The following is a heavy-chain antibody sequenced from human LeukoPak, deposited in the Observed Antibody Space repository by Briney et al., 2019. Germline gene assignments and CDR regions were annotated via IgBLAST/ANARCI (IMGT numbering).Heavy chain of an antibody. CDR3: ARDLGQGLANWFDA. Sequence: ASVKVSCKASGYTFTSHFMHWVRQAPGQGLEWMGIINPRGGSTSYTQKFQGRVTMTRDTSTSTVYMELSSRRSEDTAVYYCARDLGQGLANWFDAWGQGTLVTVYS. D-gene: IGHD6-19*01. CDR1: GYTFTSHF. CDR2: INPRGGST. J-gene: IGHJ5*02. V-gene: IGHV1-46*01.